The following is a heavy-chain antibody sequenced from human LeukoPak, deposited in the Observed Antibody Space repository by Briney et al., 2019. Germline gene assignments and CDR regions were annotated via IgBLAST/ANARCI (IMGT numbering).Heavy chain of an antibody. CDR1: GFTFSSYS. Sequence: GGSLRLSCAASGFTFSSYSMNWVRQAPGKGLEWVSYISSSSSTIYYADSVKSRFTISRDNAKNSLYLQMNSLRDEDTAVYYCAREVGGGSYYNYFDYWGQGTLVTVSS. CDR2: ISSSSSTI. V-gene: IGHV3-48*02. D-gene: IGHD1-26*01. J-gene: IGHJ4*02. CDR3: AREVGGGSYYNYFDY.